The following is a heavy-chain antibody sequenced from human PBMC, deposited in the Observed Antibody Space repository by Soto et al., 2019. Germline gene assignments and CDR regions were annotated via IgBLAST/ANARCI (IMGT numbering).Heavy chain of an antibody. CDR3: AKDSDSSWYGKGFYP. D-gene: IGHD6-13*01. Sequence: QVQLVESGGGVVQPGKSLRLSCAASGFIFSTYGMHWVRQAPGKGLEWVAFISYDGRNRDQADSLKGRFTVSRDNSNNTLYLQMNSLRPEDTAVYYCAKDSDSSWYGKGFYPWGQGTPVTVSS. CDR1: GFIFSTYG. V-gene: IGHV3-30*18. J-gene: IGHJ5*02. CDR2: ISYDGRNR.